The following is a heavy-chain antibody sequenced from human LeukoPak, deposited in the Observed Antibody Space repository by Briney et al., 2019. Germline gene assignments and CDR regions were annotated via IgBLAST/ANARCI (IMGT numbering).Heavy chain of an antibody. D-gene: IGHD6-6*01. V-gene: IGHV1-2*02. CDR2: INPNSGGT. J-gene: IGHJ4*02. Sequence: GASVKVSCKASGYTFTGYYMHWVRQAPGQGPEWMGWINPNSGGTNYAQKFQGRVTMTRDTSISTAYMELSRLRSDDTAVYYCARESIAARPGGFDYWGQGTLVTVSS. CDR3: ARESIAARPGGFDY. CDR1: GYTFTGYY.